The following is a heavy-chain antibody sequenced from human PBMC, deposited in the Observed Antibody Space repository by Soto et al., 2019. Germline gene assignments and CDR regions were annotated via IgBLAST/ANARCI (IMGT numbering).Heavy chain of an antibody. CDR2: IYWADDT. V-gene: IGHV2-5*02. D-gene: IGHD3-10*01. Sequence: QITLKESGPTLVTPTQTLTLTCTFSGFSLGTSGVGVGWIRQPPGKALEWLVIIYWADDTRYSPSLRSRRTITKDTSRNQVVLTMTNVDPVDTATYFCAHRRIGVSQWYYGYFDYWGQGTLVTVSS. J-gene: IGHJ4*02. CDR1: GFSLGTSGVG. CDR3: AHRRIGVSQWYYGYFDY.